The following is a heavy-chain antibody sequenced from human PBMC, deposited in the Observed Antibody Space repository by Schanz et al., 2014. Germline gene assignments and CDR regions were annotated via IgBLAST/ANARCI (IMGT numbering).Heavy chain of an antibody. CDR2: IYYTGTT. CDR1: GGSISTYY. Sequence: QVQLQESGPGVVKPSETLSLTCTVSGGSISTYYWSWIRQSPGKGLEWIGYIYYTGTTNYNPSHKSRATIAEDTKKNNSSLPLSSVTAADTAVYYCARLGSPHCATSDCHHDWFGPWGQGTLVTVSS. V-gene: IGHV4-59*08. J-gene: IGHJ5*02. CDR3: ARLGSPHCATSDCHHDWFGP. D-gene: IGHD1-26*01.